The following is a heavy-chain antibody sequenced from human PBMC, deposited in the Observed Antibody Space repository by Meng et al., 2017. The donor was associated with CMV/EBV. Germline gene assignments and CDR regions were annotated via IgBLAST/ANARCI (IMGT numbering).Heavy chain of an antibody. CDR1: GFTFSSYS. D-gene: IGHD3-3*01. J-gene: IGHJ6*02. CDR2: ISSSSSTI. V-gene: IGHV3-48*01. CDR3: AKDGTIFGAYYYYYGMDV. Sequence: GGSLRLSCAASGFTFSSYSMNWVRQAPGKGLEWVSYISSSSSTIYYADSVRGRFTISRDNSKNTLYLQMSSLRAEDTAVYYCAKDGTIFGAYYYYYGMDVWGQGTTVTVSS.